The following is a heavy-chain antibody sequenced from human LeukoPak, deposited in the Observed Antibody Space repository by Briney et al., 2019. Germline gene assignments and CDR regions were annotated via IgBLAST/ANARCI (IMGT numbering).Heavy chain of an antibody. CDR2: IYYSGST. D-gene: IGHD6-6*01. J-gene: IGHJ6*03. V-gene: IGHV4-39*07. CDR1: GGSISSSSYY. Sequence: SETLPLTCTVSGGSISSSSYYWGWIRQPPGKGLEWIGSIYYSGSTYYNPSLKSRVTISVDTSKNQFSLKLSSVTAADTAVYYCARRPYSSSSGYYYYYMDVWGKGTTVTVSS. CDR3: ARRPYSSSSGYYYYYMDV.